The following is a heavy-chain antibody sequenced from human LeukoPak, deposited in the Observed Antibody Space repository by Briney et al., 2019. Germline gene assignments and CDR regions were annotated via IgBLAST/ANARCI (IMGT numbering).Heavy chain of an antibody. J-gene: IGHJ4*02. D-gene: IGHD1-1*01. CDR2: MSGGGGTT. Sequence: GGSLRLSCAASGFTFSNFGKNWVRQAPGQGLEWVSFMSGGGGTTYYDDSVKGRFTISRDNAKNSLYLQMDSLRAEDTAVYYCSRDAPRTGGDCDYWGQGTLVTVSS. V-gene: IGHV3-48*04. CDR1: GFTFSNFG. CDR3: SRDAPRTGGDCDY.